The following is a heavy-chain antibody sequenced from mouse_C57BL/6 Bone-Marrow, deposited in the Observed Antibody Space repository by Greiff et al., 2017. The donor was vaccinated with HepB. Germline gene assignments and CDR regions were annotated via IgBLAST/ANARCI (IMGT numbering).Heavy chain of an antibody. V-gene: IGHV1-77*01. J-gene: IGHJ1*03. D-gene: IGHD1-1*01. CDR1: GYTFTDYY. CDR3: ARRDYGSSHWYFDV. CDR2: IGPGSGST. Sequence: QVQLQQSGAELVKPGASVKISCKASGYTFTDYYIHWVKQRPGQGLEWIGKIGPGSGSTYYNEKFKGKATLTADKSSSTAYMHHSSLTSEDSAVYLCARRDYGSSHWYFDVWGKGTTVTVSS.